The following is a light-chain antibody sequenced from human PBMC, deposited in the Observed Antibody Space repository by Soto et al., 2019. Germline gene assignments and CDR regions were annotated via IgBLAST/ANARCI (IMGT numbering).Light chain of an antibody. CDR2: DAS. V-gene: IGKV3-11*01. J-gene: IGKJ1*01. CDR1: QSVSSY. Sequence: ENVLTQSPATLSLSPGEGATLSCRASQSVSSYLAWYQQKPGQAPRLLIYDASNRATGIPARFSGSGSGTDFTLTISRLEPEDFAVYYCQQYGSSGTFGQGTKVDIK. CDR3: QQYGSSGT.